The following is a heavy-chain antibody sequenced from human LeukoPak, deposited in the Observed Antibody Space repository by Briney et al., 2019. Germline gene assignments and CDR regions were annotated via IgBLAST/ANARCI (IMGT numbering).Heavy chain of an antibody. J-gene: IGHJ4*02. CDR1: GGSISSSSYY. CDR2: IYYSGST. CDR3: SGSYRGVDY. Sequence: PSETLSLTCTVSGGSISSSSYYWGWIRQPPGKGLEWIGSIYYSGSTYYNPSLKSRVTISVDTSKNQYSLKLSSVTAADTAVYYCSGSYRGVDYWGQGTLVTVSS. D-gene: IGHD1-26*01. V-gene: IGHV4-39*01.